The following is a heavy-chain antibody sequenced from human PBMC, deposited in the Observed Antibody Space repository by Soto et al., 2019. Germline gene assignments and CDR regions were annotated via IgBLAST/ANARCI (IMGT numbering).Heavy chain of an antibody. V-gene: IGHV1-46*01. CDR2: INPSGGST. D-gene: IGHD6-13*01. Sequence: QVQLVQSGAEVKKPGASVKVSCKASGYTFTSYYMHWVRQAPGQGLEWMGIINPSGGSTSYAQKFQGRVTMTRDTSTSTVSMELSSLRYEDTAVYYCARDRGSSWYFDYWGQGTLVTVSS. CDR3: ARDRGSSWYFDY. J-gene: IGHJ4*02. CDR1: GYTFTSYY.